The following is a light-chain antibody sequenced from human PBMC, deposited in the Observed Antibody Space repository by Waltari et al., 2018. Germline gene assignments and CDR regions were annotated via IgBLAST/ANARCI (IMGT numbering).Light chain of an antibody. J-gene: IGKJ1*01. CDR1: QSVSRY. CDR2: DAS. CDR3: QKYGSLPAT. Sequence: EIVLTQSPGTLSLSPGERATLSCRASQSVSRYLVWYQQKPGQAPRLLIYDASTRATGIPDRFSGSGSGTDFSLTISRLEPEDCAVYYCQKYGSLPATFGQGTKVEIK. V-gene: IGKV3-20*01.